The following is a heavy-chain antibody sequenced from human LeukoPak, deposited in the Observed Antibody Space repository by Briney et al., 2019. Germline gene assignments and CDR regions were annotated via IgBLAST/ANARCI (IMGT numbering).Heavy chain of an antibody. D-gene: IGHD2-15*01. V-gene: IGHV3-33*01. Sequence: GGSLRLSCAASGFTFSSYGMHWVRQAPGKGLEWVAVIWYDGSNKYYADSVKGRFTISRDNSKNTLYLRMNSLRAEDTAVYYCARAKRRDISHLWGGGFYYYYGMDVWGQGTTVTVSS. CDR2: IWYDGSNK. CDR1: GFTFSSYG. CDR3: ARAKRRDISHLWGGGFYYYYGMDV. J-gene: IGHJ6*02.